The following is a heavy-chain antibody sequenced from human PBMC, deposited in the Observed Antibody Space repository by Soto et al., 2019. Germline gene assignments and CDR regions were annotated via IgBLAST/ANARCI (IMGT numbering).Heavy chain of an antibody. J-gene: IGHJ4*02. V-gene: IGHV1-18*01. CDR3: AREADYGDYDDY. CDR1: GYTFTIYG. CDR2: ISAYNGNT. Sequence: ASVKVSCKASGYTFTIYGISWVRQAPGQGLEWMGWISAYNGNTNYAQKLQGRVTMTTDTSTSTAYMELRSLRSDDTAVYYCAREADYGDYDDYWGQGTLVTVSS. D-gene: IGHD4-17*01.